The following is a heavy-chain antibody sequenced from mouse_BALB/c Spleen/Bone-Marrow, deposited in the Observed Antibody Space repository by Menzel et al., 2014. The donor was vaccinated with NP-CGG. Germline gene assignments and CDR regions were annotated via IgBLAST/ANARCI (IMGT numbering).Heavy chain of an antibody. Sequence: VQLQQSGAELVKPGASVKLSCKSSGYTFXSYYMYWVKQRPGQGLEWIGGINPSNGGTNFNEKFKSKATLTVDKSSSTAYMQLSRLTSGDSAVYYCSREGTFFAYWGQGTLVTVSA. D-gene: IGHD3-3*01. CDR3: SREGTFFAY. J-gene: IGHJ3*01. CDR2: INPSNGGT. CDR1: GYTFXSYY. V-gene: IGHV1S81*02.